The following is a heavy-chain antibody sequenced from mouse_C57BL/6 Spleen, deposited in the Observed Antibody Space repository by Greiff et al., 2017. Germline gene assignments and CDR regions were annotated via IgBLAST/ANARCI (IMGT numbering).Heavy chain of an antibody. CDR2: INPSNGGT. D-gene: IGHD2-4*01. J-gene: IGHJ3*01. V-gene: IGHV1-53*01. CDR1: GYTFTSYW. CDR3: ARGGDYDGTWFAY. Sequence: VQLQQPGTELVKPGASVKLSCKASGYTFTSYWMHWVKQRPGQGLEWIGNINPSNGGTNYNEKFKSKATLTVDKSSSTAYMQLSSLTSADAAVYYCARGGDYDGTWFAYWGQGTLVTVSA.